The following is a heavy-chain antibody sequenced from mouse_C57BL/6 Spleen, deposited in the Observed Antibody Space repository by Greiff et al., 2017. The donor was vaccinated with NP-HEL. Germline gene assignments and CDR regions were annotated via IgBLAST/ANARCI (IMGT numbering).Heavy chain of an antibody. Sequence: EVQLVESGPGLVKPSQSLSLTCSVTGYSITSGYYWNWIRQFPGNKLEWMGYISYDGSNNYNPSLKNRISITRDTSNNQFFLKLNSVTTEDTATYYCARDVTTAWYFDVWGTGTTVTVSS. CDR3: ARDVTTAWYFDV. CDR2: ISYDGSN. V-gene: IGHV3-6*01. CDR1: GYSITSGYY. D-gene: IGHD1-2*01. J-gene: IGHJ1*03.